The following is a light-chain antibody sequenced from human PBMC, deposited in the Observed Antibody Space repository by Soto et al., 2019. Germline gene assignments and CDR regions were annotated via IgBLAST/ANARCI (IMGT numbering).Light chain of an antibody. CDR2: LNSDGSH. CDR3: QTWGTGNVV. J-gene: IGLJ2*01. CDR1: SGHSSYA. Sequence: QSVLTQSPSASASLGASVKLTCTLSSGHSSYAIAWHQLQPEKGPRYLMKLNSDGSHSKGDGIPGRFSGSSSGAERYLTISSLQSEDEADYYCQTWGTGNVVFGGGTKLTVL. V-gene: IGLV4-69*01.